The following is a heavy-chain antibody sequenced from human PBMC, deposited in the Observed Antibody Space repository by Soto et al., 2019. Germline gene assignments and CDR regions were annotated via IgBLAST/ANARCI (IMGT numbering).Heavy chain of an antibody. D-gene: IGHD3-9*01. V-gene: IGHV1-18*01. Sequence: QVQLVQSGAEVKKPGASVKVSCKASGYTFTSYGISWVRQAPGQGLEWMGWISAYNCNTNYAQKLQGRVTITTDTSTSTAYMELRSLRSDDPAVHYCASYRYFDFPYNYYNGMAVWGQGTTVTASS. J-gene: IGHJ6*02. CDR2: ISAYNCNT. CDR3: ASYRYFDFPYNYYNGMAV. CDR1: GYTFTSYG.